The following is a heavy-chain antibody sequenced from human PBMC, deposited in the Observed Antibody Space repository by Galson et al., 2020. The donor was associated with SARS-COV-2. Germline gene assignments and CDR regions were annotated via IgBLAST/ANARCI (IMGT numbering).Heavy chain of an antibody. J-gene: IGHJ4*02. V-gene: IGHV3-30*04. CDR1: GFTFSSYA. CDR3: ARAPGYYDSRGGAGYFDY. CDR2: ISYDGSNK. D-gene: IGHD3-22*01. Sequence: LSLTCAASGFTFSSYAMHWVRQAPGKGLEWVAVISYDGSNKYYADSVKGRFTISRDNSKNTLYLQMNSLRAEDTAVYYCARAPGYYDSRGGAGYFDYWGQGTLVTVSS.